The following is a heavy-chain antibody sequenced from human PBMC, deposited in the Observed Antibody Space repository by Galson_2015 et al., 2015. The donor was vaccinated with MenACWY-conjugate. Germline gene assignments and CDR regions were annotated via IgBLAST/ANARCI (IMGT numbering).Heavy chain of an antibody. CDR3: ARLPSGGSHYYYYGMDA. CDR2: IYYSGST. CDR1: GGSISSYY. Sequence: SETLSLTCTVSGGSISSYYWSWIRQPPGKGLEWIGYIYYSGSTNYNPSLKSRVTISVDTSKNQFSLKLSSVTAADTAVYYCARLPSGGSHYYYYGMDAWGQGTTVTVSS. V-gene: IGHV4-59*08. D-gene: IGHD2-15*01. J-gene: IGHJ6*02.